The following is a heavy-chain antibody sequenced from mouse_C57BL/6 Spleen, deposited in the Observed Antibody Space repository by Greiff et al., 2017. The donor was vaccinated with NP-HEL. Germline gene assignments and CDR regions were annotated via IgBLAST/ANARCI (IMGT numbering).Heavy chain of an antibody. D-gene: IGHD2-9*01. V-gene: IGHV1-82*01. Sequence: VMLVESGPELVKPGASVKISCKASGYAFSSSWMNWVKQRPGKGLAWIGRIYPGAGDTNYNGQFKGKATLTADKSSSTAYMQLSSLTSEDSAVYFCARSESYYGYYYAMDYWGQGTSVTVSS. CDR1: GYAFSSSW. J-gene: IGHJ4*01. CDR2: IYPGAGDT. CDR3: ARSESYYGYYYAMDY.